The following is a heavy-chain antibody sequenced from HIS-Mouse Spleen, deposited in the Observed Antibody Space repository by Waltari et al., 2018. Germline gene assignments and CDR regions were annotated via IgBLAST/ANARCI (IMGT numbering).Heavy chain of an antibody. CDR3: AREIPYSSSWYDWYFDL. J-gene: IGHJ2*01. D-gene: IGHD6-13*01. CDR2: IYYSGST. Sequence: QLQLQESGPGLVTPSETLSLTCTVSGGSISRRSSSWGWIRQPPGKGLEWIGSIYYSGSTYYNPSLKSRVTISVDTSKNQFSLKLSSVTAADTAVYYCAREIPYSSSWYDWYFDLWGRGTLVTVSS. V-gene: IGHV4-39*07. CDR1: GGSISRRSSS.